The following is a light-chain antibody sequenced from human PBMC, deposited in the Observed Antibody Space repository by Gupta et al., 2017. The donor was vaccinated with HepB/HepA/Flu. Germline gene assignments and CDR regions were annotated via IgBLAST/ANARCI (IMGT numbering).Light chain of an antibody. CDR1: QNINKW. CDR2: EAS. J-gene: IGKJ5*01. Sequence: DTQVTQSPSTQSASIGDRVTITCRASQNINKWLAWYQQKPEKAPKLLVYEASALKTDVPSRFRASGSGTEFTLTINSLQPDDFATYYCQQYNNYSITFGQGTRLEI. V-gene: IGKV1-5*03. CDR3: QQYNNYSIT.